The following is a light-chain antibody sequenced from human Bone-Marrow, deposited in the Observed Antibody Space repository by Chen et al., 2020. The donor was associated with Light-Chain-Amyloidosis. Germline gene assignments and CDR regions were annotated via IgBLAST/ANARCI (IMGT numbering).Light chain of an antibody. CDR2: DVS. V-gene: IGLV2-14*03. Sequence: QSALTQPASVSGSPGQSITISCTGTSRDVGRYNYVSWYQQHPGQVPKLIIHDVSDRPSGVSDRFSGSKSGNTASLTISVLEAEDEADYYCSSYTSTFPYVFGTGTRLTVL. J-gene: IGLJ1*01. CDR3: SSYTSTFPYV. CDR1: SRDVGRYNY.